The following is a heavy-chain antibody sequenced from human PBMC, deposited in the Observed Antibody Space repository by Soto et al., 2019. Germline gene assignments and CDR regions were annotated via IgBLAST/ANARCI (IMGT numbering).Heavy chain of an antibody. CDR3: ARILVFSYGPAIRGMDV. D-gene: IGHD3-16*01. CDR2: ISSDGTEK. CDR1: GFTLSSYS. V-gene: IGHV3-30*04. J-gene: IGHJ6*02. Sequence: QVQLVESGGGVAQPGRSLRLFCAASGFTLSSYSLHWVRQSPGKGLEWVAAISSDGTEKHYADSVKGRFTISRDNSKNTLSLQLNSLRTEDTAVYYCARILVFSYGPAIRGMDVWGQGTTVTVSS.